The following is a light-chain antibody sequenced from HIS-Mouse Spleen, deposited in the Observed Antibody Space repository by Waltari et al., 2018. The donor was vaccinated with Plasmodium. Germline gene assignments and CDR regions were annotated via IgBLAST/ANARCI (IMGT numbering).Light chain of an antibody. CDR2: DAS. CDR3: QQFNSYPQGT. J-gene: IGKJ5*01. V-gene: IGKV1-13*02. CDR1: QGISSA. Sequence: AIQLTQSPSSLSASVGDRVTITCRASQGISSALAWYQQKPGKAPKLLIYDASSLESGVPSRCSGSGSGTDVTLTISSLQPEDFATYYCQQFNSYPQGTFGQGTRLEIK.